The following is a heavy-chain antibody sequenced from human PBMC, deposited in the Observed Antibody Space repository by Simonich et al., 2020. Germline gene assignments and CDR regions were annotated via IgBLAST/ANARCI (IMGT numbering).Heavy chain of an antibody. CDR2: ISSSSSYI. Sequence: GGGLVKPGGSLRLSCAASGFTFRSYSMNCVRQAPGKGLEWVSSISSSSSYIYYADSVKGRFTISRDNAKNSLYLQMNSLIAEDTDVYYCARDTSYYGSGSYYFDYWGQGTLVTVSS. V-gene: IGHV3-21*01. CDR3: ARDTSYYGSGSYYFDY. CDR1: GFTFRSYS. J-gene: IGHJ4*02. D-gene: IGHD3-10*01.